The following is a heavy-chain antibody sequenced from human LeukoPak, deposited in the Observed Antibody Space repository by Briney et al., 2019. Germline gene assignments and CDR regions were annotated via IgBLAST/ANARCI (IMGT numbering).Heavy chain of an antibody. CDR2: VSSNVYST. Sequence: GGSERLSCAASGFTFSTYAMHWVRQAPGKGLEYVSSVSSNVYSTHYAASVEGRFAISRDNSKNTLYLQMSSLRTEDTAVYYCVKDSKSSGWYVSPNFDYWGQGTPVSVSS. V-gene: IGHV3-64D*09. CDR3: VKDSKSSGWYVSPNFDY. D-gene: IGHD6-19*01. CDR1: GFTFSTYA. J-gene: IGHJ4*02.